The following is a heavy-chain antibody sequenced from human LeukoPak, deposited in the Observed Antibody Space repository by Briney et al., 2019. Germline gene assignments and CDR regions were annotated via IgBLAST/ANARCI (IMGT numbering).Heavy chain of an antibody. V-gene: IGHV3-30*03. CDR1: GFTFSSYG. CDR3: ARGMTTVVTGPMDV. CDR2: ISYDGSNK. J-gene: IGHJ6*02. Sequence: GGSLRLSCAASGFTFSSYGMHWVRQAPGKGLEWVAVISYDGSNKYYADSVKGRFTISRDNSKNTLYLQMNSLRAEDTAVYYCARGMTTVVTGPMDVWGQGTTVTVSS. D-gene: IGHD4-23*01.